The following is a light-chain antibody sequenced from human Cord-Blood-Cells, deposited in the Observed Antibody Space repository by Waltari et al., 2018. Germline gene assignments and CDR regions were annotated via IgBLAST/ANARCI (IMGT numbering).Light chain of an antibody. V-gene: IGLV1-47*01. CDR1: SSNTGSTY. CDR3: AAWDDSLSGYV. CDR2: RNN. J-gene: IGLJ1*01. Sequence: HSVLPLPPSAPGPPGQRVTISCSGSSSNTGSTYVSWYQQLPGTAPKLLIYRNNQRPSGVPDRFSGSKSGTSASLAISGLRSEDEADYYCAAWDDSLSGYVFGTGTKVTVI.